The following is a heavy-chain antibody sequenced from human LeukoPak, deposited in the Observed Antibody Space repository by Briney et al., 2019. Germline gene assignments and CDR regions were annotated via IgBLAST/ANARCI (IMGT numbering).Heavy chain of an antibody. CDR2: INSNGVT. V-gene: IGHV4-4*07. Sequence: SETLSLTCTVSGGSISSYHWIWIRQPAGKGLEWIGRINSNGVTVYNPSLKSRATMSLDMTNNQFSLKLSSVTAADTAVYYCARDRGLDGSDQLDSWGPGTLVTVSS. CDR3: ARDRGLDGSDQLDS. J-gene: IGHJ5*01. CDR1: GGSISSYH. D-gene: IGHD3-10*01.